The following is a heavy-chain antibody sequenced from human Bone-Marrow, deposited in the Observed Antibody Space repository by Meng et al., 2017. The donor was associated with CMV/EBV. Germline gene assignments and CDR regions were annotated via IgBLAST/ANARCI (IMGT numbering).Heavy chain of an antibody. J-gene: IGHJ5*02. Sequence: QGHVWHVGVECEKPGSAVKVSRKASGVSFSSHDISWVRQAPGQGLEWMGGIIPIFGTANYAQKFQGRVTITADESTSTAYMELSSLRSEDTAVYYCARGEGLLGDWFDPWGQGTLVTVSS. V-gene: IGHV1-69*12. CDR2: IIPIFGTA. CDR1: GVSFSSHD. CDR3: ARGEGLLGDWFDP. D-gene: IGHD2-8*02.